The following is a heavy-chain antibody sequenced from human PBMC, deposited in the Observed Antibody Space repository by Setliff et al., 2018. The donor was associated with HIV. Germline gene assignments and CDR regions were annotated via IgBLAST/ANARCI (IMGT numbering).Heavy chain of an antibody. CDR2: IYTSGST. J-gene: IGHJ6*03. CDR3: ASDIVGYMDV. Sequence: PSETLSLTCTVSGGSISSYYWSWIRQPPGKGLEWIGYIYTSGSTNYNPSLKSRVTISIDMSKNQFSLKLSSVTAADTAVYYCASDIVGYMDVWGNGTTVTVSS. CDR1: GGSISSYY. D-gene: IGHD2-15*01. V-gene: IGHV4-4*09.